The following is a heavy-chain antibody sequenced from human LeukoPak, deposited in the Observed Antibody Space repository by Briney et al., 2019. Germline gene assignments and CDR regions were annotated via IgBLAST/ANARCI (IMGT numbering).Heavy chain of an antibody. V-gene: IGHV3-23*01. Sequence: GGPLRLSCAASGLTFSSYAMSWVRQAPGKGLEWVSAISGSGGSTYYADSVKGRFTISRDNSKNTLYLQMNSLRAEDTAVYYCAKDLVGGYFDYWGQGTLVTVSS. CDR2: ISGSGGST. CDR1: GLTFSSYA. J-gene: IGHJ4*02. CDR3: AKDLVGGYFDY.